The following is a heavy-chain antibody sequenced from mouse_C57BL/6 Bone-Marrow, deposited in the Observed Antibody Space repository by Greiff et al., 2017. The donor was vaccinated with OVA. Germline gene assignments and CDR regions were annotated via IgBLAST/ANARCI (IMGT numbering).Heavy chain of an antibody. D-gene: IGHD2-5*01. V-gene: IGHV1-81*01. CDR1: GYTFTSYG. CDR2: IYPRSGNT. CDR3: ARSYYSNFAWFAY. J-gene: IGHJ3*01. Sequence: VQLQQSGAELARPGASVKLSCKASGYTFTSYGISWVKQRTGQGLEWIGEIYPRSGNTYSNEKFKGKATLTADKSSSTAYMELRSLTSEDSAVYFCARSYYSNFAWFAYWGQGTLVTVSA.